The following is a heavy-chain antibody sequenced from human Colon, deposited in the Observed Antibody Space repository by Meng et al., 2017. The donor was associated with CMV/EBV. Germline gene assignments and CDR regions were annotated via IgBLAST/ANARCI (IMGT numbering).Heavy chain of an antibody. CDR2: IHSGGTQPT. CDR3: ATRGT. J-gene: IGHJ5*02. Sequence: EAQLVQAVGGLVQPGGSLRLSCAASGFSVSSDIMTWVRQTPGKGLEWVSIIHSGGTQPTFYADSVKGRFTISRDNSKESLYLQMNSLRVEDTAVYYCATRGTWGQGTLVTVSS. D-gene: IGHD5-24*01. V-gene: IGHV3-66*01. CDR1: GFSVSSDI.